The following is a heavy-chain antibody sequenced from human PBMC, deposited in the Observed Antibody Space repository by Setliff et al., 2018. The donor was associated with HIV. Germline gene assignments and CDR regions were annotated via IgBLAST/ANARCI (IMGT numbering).Heavy chain of an antibody. V-gene: IGHV4-4*07. D-gene: IGHD5-18*01. CDR1: GGSISSYY. CDR2: IYASGRT. Sequence: PSETLSLTCTVSGGSISSYYWSWIRQPAGKGLEWIGRIYASGRTNYNPSLKSRVTLSVDTSKNQFSLKMTSVTAADTAVYYCAREIQFSATTYYYYYMDDWGRGTTVTVSS. CDR3: AREIQFSATTYYYYYMDD. J-gene: IGHJ6*03.